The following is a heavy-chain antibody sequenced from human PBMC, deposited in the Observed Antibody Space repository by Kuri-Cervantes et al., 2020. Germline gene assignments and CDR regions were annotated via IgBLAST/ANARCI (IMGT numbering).Heavy chain of an antibody. J-gene: IGHJ4*02. Sequence: ASVKVSCKASGYTFTGYYMHWVRQAPGQGLEWMGWINPNSGGTNYAQKFQGRVTMTRDTSISTAYMELSRLRSEDTAVYYCARDGGLYDSSDYWGQGTLVTVSS. D-gene: IGHD3-22*01. CDR1: GYTFTGYY. V-gene: IGHV1-2*02. CDR2: INPNSGGT. CDR3: ARDGGLYDSSDY.